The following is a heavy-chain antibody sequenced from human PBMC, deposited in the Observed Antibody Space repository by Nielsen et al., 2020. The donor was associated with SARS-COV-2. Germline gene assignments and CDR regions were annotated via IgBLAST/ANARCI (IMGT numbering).Heavy chain of an antibody. J-gene: IGHJ4*02. CDR2: ISYDGSNK. V-gene: IGHV3-30*18. CDR3: AKSGELSFDY. Sequence: GGSLRLSCAASGFTFSSYGMHWVRQAPGKGLEWVAVISYDGSNKYYADSVKGRFTISRDNSKNTLYLQMNSLRAEDTAVYYCAKSGELSFDYWGQGILVTVSS. D-gene: IGHD3-16*02. CDR1: GFTFSSYG.